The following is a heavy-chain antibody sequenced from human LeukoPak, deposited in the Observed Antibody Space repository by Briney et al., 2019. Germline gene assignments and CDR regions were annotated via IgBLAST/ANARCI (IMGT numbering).Heavy chain of an antibody. CDR3: ARETIEAFDV. V-gene: IGHV1-18*01. D-gene: IGHD4/OR15-4a*01. Sequence: GASVKVSCKTSGYSFSTYGISWVRQAPGQGLEWMGWISAYNGNTNYAQKFQGRVTMTTDTSTSTAHLEMRSLRPDDTAVYYCARETIEAFDVWGQGTKVTVSS. J-gene: IGHJ3*01. CDR1: GYSFSTYG. CDR2: ISAYNGNT.